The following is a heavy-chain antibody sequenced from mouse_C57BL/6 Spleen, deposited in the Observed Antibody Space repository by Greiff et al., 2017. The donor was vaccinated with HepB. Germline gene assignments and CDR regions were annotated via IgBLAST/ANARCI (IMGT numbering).Heavy chain of an antibody. Sequence: QVQLQQSGAELVKPGASVKLSCKASGYTFTEYTIHWVKQRSGQGLAWIGWFYPGSGSIKYNEKFKDKATLTADKSSSTVYMELSRLTSDDSAVYFCAKLYYYGSSPYAMDYWGQGTSVTVSS. D-gene: IGHD1-1*01. V-gene: IGHV1-62-2*01. CDR1: GYTFTEYT. J-gene: IGHJ4*01. CDR2: FYPGSGSI. CDR3: AKLYYYGSSPYAMDY.